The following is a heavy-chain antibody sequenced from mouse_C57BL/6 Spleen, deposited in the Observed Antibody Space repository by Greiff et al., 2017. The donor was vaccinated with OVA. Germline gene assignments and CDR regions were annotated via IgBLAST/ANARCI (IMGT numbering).Heavy chain of an antibody. Sequence: EVQRVESGGGLVKPGGSLKLSCAASGFTFSSYAMSWVRQTPEKRLEWVATISDGGSYTYYPDNVKGRFTISRDNAKNNLYLQMSHLKSEDTAMYYCARAGNYYGSSYGYFDVWGTGTTVTVSS. V-gene: IGHV5-4*01. CDR2: ISDGGSYT. D-gene: IGHD1-1*01. J-gene: IGHJ1*03. CDR3: ARAGNYYGSSYGYFDV. CDR1: GFTFSSYA.